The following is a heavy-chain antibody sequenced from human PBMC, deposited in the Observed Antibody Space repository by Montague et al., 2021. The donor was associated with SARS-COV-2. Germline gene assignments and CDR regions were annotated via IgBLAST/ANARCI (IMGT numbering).Heavy chain of an antibody. J-gene: IGHJ3*02. Sequence: SETLSLTCTVSGGSVSSRSYYWGWIRQPPGKGLEWIGTIFYTGNTYYNPSLKSRITISIDRSKNQFSLKLTSVTAADTSLYYCARHPGSPEDAFDIWGQGTMVTVSS. CDR3: ARHPGSPEDAFDI. CDR1: GGSVSSRSYY. V-gene: IGHV4-39*01. CDR2: IFYTGNT.